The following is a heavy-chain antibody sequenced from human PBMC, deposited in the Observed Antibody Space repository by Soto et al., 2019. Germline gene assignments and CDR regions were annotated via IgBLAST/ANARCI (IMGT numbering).Heavy chain of an antibody. Sequence: ASVKVSCKASGYTFTGYYLHWVRQSPGQGLEWMGWINPNSGGTNYAQKFQGRVTMTRDTSISTAYMELSRLRSDDTAVYYCARGRTGTTSYFDYWGQGNLVTVSS. D-gene: IGHD1-1*01. V-gene: IGHV1-2*02. CDR1: GYTFTGYY. CDR3: ARGRTGTTSYFDY. CDR2: INPNSGGT. J-gene: IGHJ4*02.